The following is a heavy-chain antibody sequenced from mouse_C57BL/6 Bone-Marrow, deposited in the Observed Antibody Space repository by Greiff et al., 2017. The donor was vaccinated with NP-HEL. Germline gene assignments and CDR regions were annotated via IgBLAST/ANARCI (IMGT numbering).Heavy chain of an antibody. CDR1: GYTFTSYW. Sequence: QVQLQQPGAELVKPWASVKLSCKASGYTFTSYWMHWVKQRPGRGLEWIGRIDPNSGGTKYNEKFKSKATLTVDKPSSTAYMQLSSLTSEDSAVYYCAREVGIGDYAVYYAMDYWGQGTSVTVSS. V-gene: IGHV1-72*01. CDR3: AREVGIGDYAVYYAMDY. J-gene: IGHJ4*01. CDR2: IDPNSGGT. D-gene: IGHD2-4*01.